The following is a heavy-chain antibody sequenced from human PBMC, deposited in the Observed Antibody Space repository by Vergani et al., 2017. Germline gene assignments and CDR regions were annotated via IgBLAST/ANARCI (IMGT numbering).Heavy chain of an antibody. Sequence: QVQLVQSGAEVKKPGASVKVSCKASGGTFSSYAISWARQAPGQGLEWMGGIIPIFGTANYAQKFQGRVTITADESTSTAYMELSSLRSEDTAVYYCASRFDAYNWNYEKGGHFDYWGQGTLVTVSS. D-gene: IGHD1-7*01. J-gene: IGHJ4*02. CDR1: GGTFSSYA. CDR3: ASRFDAYNWNYEKGGHFDY. CDR2: IIPIFGTA. V-gene: IGHV1-69*01.